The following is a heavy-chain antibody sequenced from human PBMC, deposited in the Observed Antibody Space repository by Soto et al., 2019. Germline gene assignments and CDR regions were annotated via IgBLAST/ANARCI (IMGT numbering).Heavy chain of an antibody. D-gene: IGHD5-12*01. CDR3: ARHWGGYEIYYGMYV. Sequence: LGESLKISCKGSGYSLTSYWLRWVRQMPGKGLEWMVRSDPSESYTHYSPSFQGHVTISADKSISTAYLQWSSLKASDTAMYYCARHWGGYEIYYGMYVWGQGTTVTVS. CDR1: GYSLTSYW. CDR2: SDPSESYT. V-gene: IGHV5-10-1*01. J-gene: IGHJ6*02.